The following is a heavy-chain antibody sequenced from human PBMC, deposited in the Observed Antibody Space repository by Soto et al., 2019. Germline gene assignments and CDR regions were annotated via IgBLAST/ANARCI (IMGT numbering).Heavy chain of an antibody. Sequence: PVGSVRLSCAASGFTFSSYAMHWARQAPGKGLEWVAVISYDGSNKYYADSVKGRFTISRDNSKNTLYLQLNSLRAEDTAVYYCARDKRDLRFLEWSYYFDYWGQGTLVTVSS. CDR2: ISYDGSNK. V-gene: IGHV3-30-3*01. J-gene: IGHJ4*02. CDR1: GFTFSSYA. CDR3: ARDKRDLRFLEWSYYFDY. D-gene: IGHD3-3*01.